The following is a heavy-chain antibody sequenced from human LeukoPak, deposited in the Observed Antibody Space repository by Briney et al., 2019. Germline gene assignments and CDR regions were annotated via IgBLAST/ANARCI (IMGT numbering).Heavy chain of an antibody. D-gene: IGHD2-15*01. CDR3: AKAPNPYCSGGSCYSRYYYYYMDV. J-gene: IGHJ6*03. Sequence: GGSLRLSCAASGFTFSSYAMSWVRQAPGKGLEWVSAISGSGGSTYYADSVKGRFTISRDNSKNTLYLQMNSLRAEDTAVYYCAKAPNPYCSGGSCYSRYYYYYMDVWGKGTTVTVSS. CDR2: ISGSGGST. V-gene: IGHV3-23*01. CDR1: GFTFSSYA.